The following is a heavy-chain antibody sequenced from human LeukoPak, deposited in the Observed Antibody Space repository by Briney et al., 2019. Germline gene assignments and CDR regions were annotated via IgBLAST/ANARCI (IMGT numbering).Heavy chain of an antibody. CDR3: AKDVKMFRGPMIMRHFDY. Sequence: PGGSLRLSCAASEFTFSRYGMHWVRQAPGKGLEWVAFIRYDGSNKYHADSVKGRFTISRDNSKNTLYLQMNSLRAEDTAVYYCAKDVKMFRGPMIMRHFDYWGQGTLVTVSS. CDR1: EFTFSRYG. CDR2: IRYDGSNK. V-gene: IGHV3-30*02. J-gene: IGHJ4*02. D-gene: IGHD3-10*01.